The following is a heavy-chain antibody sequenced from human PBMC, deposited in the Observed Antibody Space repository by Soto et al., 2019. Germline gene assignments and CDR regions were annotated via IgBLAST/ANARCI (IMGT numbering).Heavy chain of an antibody. V-gene: IGHV4-61*01. CDR3: AREVLNRAAAGTLPLYYFDY. CDR1: GGSVSSGSYY. D-gene: IGHD6-13*01. J-gene: IGHJ4*02. Sequence: PSETLSLTCTVSGGSVSSGSYYWSWIRQPPGKGLEWIGYIYYSGSTNYNPSLKSRVTISVDTSKNQFSLKLSSVTAADTAVYYCAREVLNRAAAGTLPLYYFDYWGQGTLVTVSS. CDR2: IYYSGST.